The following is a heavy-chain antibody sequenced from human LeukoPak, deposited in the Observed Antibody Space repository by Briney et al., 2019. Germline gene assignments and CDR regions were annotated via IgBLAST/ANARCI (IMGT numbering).Heavy chain of an antibody. CDR2: ISGRGDST. D-gene: IGHD6-13*01. CDR3: AKAHSSSWYYFGD. Sequence: GGSLRLSCAASGFTFRNYAMSWVRQAPGKGLEWVSVISGRGDSTHYTDSVKGRFTISRDNTKNTLYLQMNNLRAEDTAVYYCAKAHSSSWYYFGDWGQGALVIVSS. V-gene: IGHV3-23*01. J-gene: IGHJ4*02. CDR1: GFTFRNYA.